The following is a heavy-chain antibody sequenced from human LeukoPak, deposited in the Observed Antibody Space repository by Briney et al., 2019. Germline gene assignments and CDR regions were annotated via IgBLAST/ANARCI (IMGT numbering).Heavy chain of an antibody. V-gene: IGHV4-4*09. CDR3: ARVNYEGGYFDY. J-gene: IGHJ4*02. CDR1: GGSISSYY. D-gene: IGHD4-11*01. Sequence: SETLSLTCTVSGGSISSYYWSWIRQPPGKGLEYIGYIYTSGSTNYNPSLKSRVTVSVDTSKNQFSLKLSSVTAADTAVYYCARVNYEGGYFDYWGQGTLVTVSS. CDR2: IYTSGST.